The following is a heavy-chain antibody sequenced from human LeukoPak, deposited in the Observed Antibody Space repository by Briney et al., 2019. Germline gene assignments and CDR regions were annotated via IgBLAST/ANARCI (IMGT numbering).Heavy chain of an antibody. CDR2: IGSSGSTI. V-gene: IGHV3-48*01. D-gene: IGHD2-21*01. J-gene: IGHJ5*02. CDR3: ARDSGAILGRVGWFDP. CDR1: GFTFSSYS. Sequence: GGSLRLSCAASGFTFSSYSMNWVRQAPGKGLEWVSSIGSSGSTIYYADSVKGRFTISGDNAKNSLYLQMNSLRAEDTAVYYCARDSGAILGRVGWFDPWGQGTLVTVSS.